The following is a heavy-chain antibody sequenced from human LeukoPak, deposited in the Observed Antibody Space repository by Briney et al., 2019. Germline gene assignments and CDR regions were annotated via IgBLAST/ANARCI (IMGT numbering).Heavy chain of an antibody. V-gene: IGHV1-46*01. CDR3: ARERYSSSALFYYYYYMDV. Sequence: ASVKVSCKASGYTFTSYYMHWVRQAPGQGLEWMGIINPSGGSTSYAQKFQGRVTMTRDTSTSTVYMELSSLRSEDTAVYYCARERYSSSALFYYYYYMDVWGKGTTVTVSS. CDR1: GYTFTSYY. D-gene: IGHD6-6*01. CDR2: INPSGGST. J-gene: IGHJ6*03.